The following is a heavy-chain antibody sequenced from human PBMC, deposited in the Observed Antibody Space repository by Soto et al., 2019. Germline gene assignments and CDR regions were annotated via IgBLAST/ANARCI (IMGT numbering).Heavy chain of an antibody. CDR2: IYYSGST. CDR1: GGSISSSSYY. J-gene: IGHJ4*02. D-gene: IGHD3-22*01. V-gene: IGHV4-39*01. CDR3: ARLDDSSGYYYVDY. Sequence: PSETLSLTCTVSGGSISSSSYYWGWIRQPPGKGLEWIGSIYYSGSTYYNPSLKSRVTISVDTSKNQFSLKLSSVTAADTAVYYCARLDDSSGYYYVDYWGQGTLVTVSS.